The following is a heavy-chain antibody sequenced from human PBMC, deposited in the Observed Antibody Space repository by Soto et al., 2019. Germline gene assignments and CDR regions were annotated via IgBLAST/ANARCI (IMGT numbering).Heavy chain of an antibody. CDR2: INVGNGNT. Sequence: QVQLVQSGAEEKKPGASVKVSCKASGYTFTNYAMHWVRQAPGQRLEWLGWINVGNGNTKYSQKFQGRVTITRDTSASTADMELSSLRSEDTAVYYCARRGAGMDVWGQGTTVTVYS. CDR3: ARRGAGMDV. D-gene: IGHD1-26*01. CDR1: GYTFTNYA. J-gene: IGHJ6*02. V-gene: IGHV1-3*05.